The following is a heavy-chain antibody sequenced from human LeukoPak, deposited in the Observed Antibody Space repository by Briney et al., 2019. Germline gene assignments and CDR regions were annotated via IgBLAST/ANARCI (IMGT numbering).Heavy chain of an antibody. CDR1: GGTFSSYA. V-gene: IGHV1-69*05. Sequence: ASVKVSCKASGGTFSSYAISWVRQAPGQGLEWMGGIIPIFGTANYAQKFQGRVTITTDESTSTAYMERSSLRSEDTAVYYCARDHVCSGGSCYSRYYYYYMDVWGKRTTVTVSS. D-gene: IGHD2-15*01. J-gene: IGHJ6*03. CDR2: IIPIFGTA. CDR3: ARDHVCSGGSCYSRYYYYYMDV.